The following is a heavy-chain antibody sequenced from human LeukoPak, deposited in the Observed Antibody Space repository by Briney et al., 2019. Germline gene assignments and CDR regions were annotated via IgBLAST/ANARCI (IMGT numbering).Heavy chain of an antibody. CDR2: FYSNGST. J-gene: IGHJ4*02. D-gene: IGHD1-26*01. V-gene: IGHV4-4*07. CDR3: ARDQYSGSLDY. CDR1: GGSISSYY. Sequence: SETLSLTCTVSGGSISSYYWTWIRQPAGKGLEWIGRFYSNGSTNYNPSLKSRVTMSVDTSKNQFSLKLSSVTAADTAVYYCARDQYSGSLDYWGQGTLVTVSS.